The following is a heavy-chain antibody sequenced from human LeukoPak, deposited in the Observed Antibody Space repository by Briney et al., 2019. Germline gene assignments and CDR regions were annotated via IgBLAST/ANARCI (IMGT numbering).Heavy chain of an antibody. J-gene: IGHJ4*02. CDR3: ASRKLGNDY. V-gene: IGHV4-59*02. Sequence: SETLSLTCTVSGGSVSDYYWSWIRQSPGKGLEWIGYIYYTGTSYNPSLKSRVTVSADTSKNQFSLNLSSVTAADTAVYYCASRKLGNDYWGQGTLVTVSS. D-gene: IGHD7-27*01. CDR1: GGSVSDYY. CDR2: IYYTGT.